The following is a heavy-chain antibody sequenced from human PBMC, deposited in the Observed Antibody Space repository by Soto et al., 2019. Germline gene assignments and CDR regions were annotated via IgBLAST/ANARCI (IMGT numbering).Heavy chain of an antibody. Sequence: GGSLRLSCAASGFTFSSYAMHWVRQAPGKGLEWVAVISYDGSNKYYADSVKGRFTISRDNSKNTLYLQMNSLRAEDTAVYYCARYCSGGSCYFEHDFDYWGQGTLVTV. D-gene: IGHD2-15*01. CDR3: ARYCSGGSCYFEHDFDY. CDR2: ISYDGSNK. J-gene: IGHJ4*02. V-gene: IGHV3-30-3*01. CDR1: GFTFSSYA.